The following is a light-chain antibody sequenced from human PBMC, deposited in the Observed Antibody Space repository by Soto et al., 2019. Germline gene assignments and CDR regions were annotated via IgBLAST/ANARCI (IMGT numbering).Light chain of an antibody. CDR1: QSVSSY. Sequence: EIVLTQSPATLSLSPGERATLSFRASQSVSSYLAWYQQKPGQAPRLLIYDASNRATGIPARFSGSGSGTDFTLTISSLEPEDFAVYYCQQRSNSLTFGG. J-gene: IGKJ4*01. V-gene: IGKV3-11*01. CDR2: DAS. CDR3: QQRSNSLT.